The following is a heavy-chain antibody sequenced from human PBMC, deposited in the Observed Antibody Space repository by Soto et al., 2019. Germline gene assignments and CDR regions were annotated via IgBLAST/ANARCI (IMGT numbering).Heavy chain of an antibody. D-gene: IGHD3-10*01. CDR2: IRSKAYGGTT. J-gene: IGHJ6*02. CDR1: GFTFGDYA. Sequence: GGSLRLSCTASGFTFGDYAMSWFRQAPGKGLEWVGFIRSKAYGGTTEYAASVKGGCTISRDDSKSIAYLQMNSLKTEDTAVYYCTRAGITMVRGVIKHYYYGMDVWGQGTTVTVSS. V-gene: IGHV3-49*03. CDR3: TRAGITMVRGVIKHYYYGMDV.